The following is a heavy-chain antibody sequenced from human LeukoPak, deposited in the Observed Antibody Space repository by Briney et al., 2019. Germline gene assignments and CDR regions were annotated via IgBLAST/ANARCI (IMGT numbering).Heavy chain of an antibody. CDR2: ISGSGGST. D-gene: IGHD6-13*01. CDR1: GFTFSSYA. CDR3: AKVMGKYSSSWYLRVFDY. J-gene: IGHJ4*02. V-gene: IGHV3-23*01. Sequence: GGSLRLSCAASGFTFSSYAMSWVRQAPGKGLEWVSAISGSGGSTYYADSVKGRFTISRDNSKNTLYLQMNSLRAEDTAVYYCAKVMGKYSSSWYLRVFDYWGQGTLVTVSS.